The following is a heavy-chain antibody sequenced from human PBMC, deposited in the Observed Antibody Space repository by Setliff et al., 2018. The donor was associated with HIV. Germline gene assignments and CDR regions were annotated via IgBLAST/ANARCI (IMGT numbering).Heavy chain of an antibody. Sequence: SLTCTVSGGSMSSYYWSWIRQPAGKGLEWIGRVLTSGSTHYNPSLRSRVTISLDTSRNQISLTMTSVTAADTAVYYCARDGFPDSTWRPTDLWGQGTLVTVSS. CDR2: VLTSGST. J-gene: IGHJ5*02. CDR3: ARDGFPDSTWRPTDL. V-gene: IGHV4-4*07. D-gene: IGHD6-13*01. CDR1: GGSMSSYY.